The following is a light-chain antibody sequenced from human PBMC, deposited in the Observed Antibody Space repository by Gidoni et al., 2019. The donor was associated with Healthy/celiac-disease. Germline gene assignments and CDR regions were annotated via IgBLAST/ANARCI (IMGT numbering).Light chain of an antibody. V-gene: IGKV4-1*01. Sequence: DIVMTPSPASLAVSLGERATINCKSSQSVLYRSHNKNYLAGYQQKPGQPPKLLIYWASTRESGVPDRFSGSGSGTDFTLTISSLQAEDVAVYYCQQYYSTPITFGPGTKVDIK. CDR1: QSVLYRSHNKNY. J-gene: IGKJ3*01. CDR2: WAS. CDR3: QQYYSTPIT.